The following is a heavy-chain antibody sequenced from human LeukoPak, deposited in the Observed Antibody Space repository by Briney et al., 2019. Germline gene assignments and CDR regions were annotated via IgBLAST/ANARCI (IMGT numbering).Heavy chain of an antibody. CDR1: GGTFSSYA. CDR3: AKSYCSSTSCLKRGYYYYYYMDV. V-gene: IGHV1-69*13. CDR2: IILIFGTA. J-gene: IGHJ6*03. Sequence: SVKVSCKASGGTFSSYAISWVRQAPGQGLEWMGGIILIFGTANYAQKFQGRVTITADESASTAYMELSSLRSEDTAVYYCAKSYCSSTSCLKRGYYYYYYMDVWGKGTTVTVSS. D-gene: IGHD2-2*01.